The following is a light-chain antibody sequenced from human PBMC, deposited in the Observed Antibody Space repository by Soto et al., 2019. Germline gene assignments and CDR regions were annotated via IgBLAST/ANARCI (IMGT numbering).Light chain of an antibody. Sequence: MTQSPSTLSGSVGDRVTITCRASQSVNSNLAWYQQKPGQAPRLLIYGASTRATDIPARFSGSGSETDFTLTISSLQSEDFAVYFCQQYDSWPPPWTFGQGTKVEI. CDR3: QQYDSWPPPWT. CDR1: QSVNSN. CDR2: GAS. J-gene: IGKJ1*01. V-gene: IGKV3-15*01.